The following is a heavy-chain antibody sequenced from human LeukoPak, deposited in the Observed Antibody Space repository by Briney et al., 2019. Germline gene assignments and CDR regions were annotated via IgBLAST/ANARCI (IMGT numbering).Heavy chain of an antibody. V-gene: IGHV3-20*04. D-gene: IGHD2-15*01. CDR2: INWNGDST. J-gene: IGHJ6*03. Sequence: GGSLRLSCAASGFTFDAYAMSWVRQAPGKGLEWVSGINWNGDSTAYADSVKGRFTVSRDNAKNSLYLQMNSLRAEDTALYSCARRFCSTGSCYYYMDVWCKGPTVTVSS. CDR3: ARRFCSTGSCYYYMDV. CDR1: GFTFDAYA.